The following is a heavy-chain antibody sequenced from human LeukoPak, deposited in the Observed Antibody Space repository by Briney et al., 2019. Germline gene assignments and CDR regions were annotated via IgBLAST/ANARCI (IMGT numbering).Heavy chain of an antibody. CDR3: ARVTSGIAVAEVDY. V-gene: IGHV4-39*01. CDR2: IYYSGST. D-gene: IGHD6-19*01. J-gene: IGHJ4*02. Sequence: PSETLSLTCTVSGGSIGSSSYYWGWIRQPPGKGLEWIGSIYYSGSTYYNPSLKSRVTISVDTSKNQFSLKLSSVTAADTAVYYCARVTSGIAVAEVDYWGQGTLVTVSS. CDR1: GGSIGSSSYY.